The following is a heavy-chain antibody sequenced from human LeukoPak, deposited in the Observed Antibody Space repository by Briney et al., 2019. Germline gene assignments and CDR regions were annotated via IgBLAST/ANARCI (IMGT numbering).Heavy chain of an antibody. V-gene: IGHV3-7*03. Sequence: GGSLRLSCAASGFTFSSYWMSWVRQAPGKGLEWVANIKQDGSEKYYVDSVKGRFTISRDNAKNSLYLQMNSLRAEDTAVYYCARDGIAARNSMYYFDYWGQGTLVTVSS. J-gene: IGHJ4*02. CDR1: GFTFSSYW. CDR3: ARDGIAARNSMYYFDY. D-gene: IGHD6-6*01. CDR2: IKQDGSEK.